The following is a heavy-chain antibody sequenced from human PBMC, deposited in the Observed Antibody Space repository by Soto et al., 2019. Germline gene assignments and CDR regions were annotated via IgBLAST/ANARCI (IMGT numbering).Heavy chain of an antibody. D-gene: IGHD5-18*01. Sequence: GWSLRLSCASSVFIFNNYAMTWVRQAPGKGLEWVSTVTASGGGTFYANSVKGRFTISRDNSRNTLHLQMSSLRAEDTALYYCAKALVPALTAKFGYWGQGTLVTVSS. V-gene: IGHV3-23*01. CDR1: VFIFNNYA. CDR2: VTASGGGT. J-gene: IGHJ4*02. CDR3: AKALVPALTAKFGY.